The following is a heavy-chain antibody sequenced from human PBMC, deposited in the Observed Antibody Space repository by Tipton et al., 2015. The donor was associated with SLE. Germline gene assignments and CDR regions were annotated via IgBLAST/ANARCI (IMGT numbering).Heavy chain of an antibody. J-gene: IGHJ3*02. CDR2: IYTSGST. CDR3: ARLDAFDI. Sequence: TLSLTCTVSGGSISSYYWSWIRQPPGKGLEWIGYIYTSGSTNYNPSLKSRVTISVDTSKNQFSLKLSSVTAADTAVYYCARLDAFDIWGQGTMVTVSS. V-gene: IGHV4-4*08. CDR1: GGSISSYY.